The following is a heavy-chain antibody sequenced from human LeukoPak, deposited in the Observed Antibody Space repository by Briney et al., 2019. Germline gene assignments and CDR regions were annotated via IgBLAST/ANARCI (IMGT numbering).Heavy chain of an antibody. CDR3: AKDVGNDLTGYYNWFDP. V-gene: IGHV3-30*02. J-gene: IGHJ5*02. CDR2: IRHDGSNK. D-gene: IGHD3-9*01. Sequence: GGSLRLSCAASGFTFSTYGMHWVRQAPGKGLEWVTFIRHDGSNKYYAQSVKGRFTVSRGNSKNTLYLQMSSLRAEDTAVYYCAKDVGNDLTGYYNWFDPWGQGTLVTVSS. CDR1: GFTFSTYG.